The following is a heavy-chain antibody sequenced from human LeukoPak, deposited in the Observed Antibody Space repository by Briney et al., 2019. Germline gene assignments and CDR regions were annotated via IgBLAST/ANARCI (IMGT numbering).Heavy chain of an antibody. V-gene: IGHV4-59*12. J-gene: IGHJ6*03. CDR1: GGSISSYY. Sequence: SETLSLTCTVSGGSISSYYWSWIRQPPGKGLEWIGYIYYSGSTNYNPSLKSRVTISVDTSKNQFSLKLSSVTAADTAVYYCARGRGFGELFFPRRKYYMDVWGKGTTVTVSS. D-gene: IGHD3-10*01. CDR2: IYYSGST. CDR3: ARGRGFGELFFPRRKYYMDV.